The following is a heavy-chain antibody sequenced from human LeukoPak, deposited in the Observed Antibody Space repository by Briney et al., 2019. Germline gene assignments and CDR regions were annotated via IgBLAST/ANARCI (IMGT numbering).Heavy chain of an antibody. CDR1: GFTFSNAW. Sequence: KTGGSLRLSCAASGFTFSNAWMSWVRQAPGKGLEWVGRIKSKTDGGTTDYAAPVKGRFTISRDDSKNTLYLQMNSLKTEDTAVYYCTTDPTMVRETYYFDYWGQGTLVTVSS. J-gene: IGHJ4*02. CDR3: TTDPTMVRETYYFDY. D-gene: IGHD3-10*01. CDR2: IKSKTDGGTT. V-gene: IGHV3-15*01.